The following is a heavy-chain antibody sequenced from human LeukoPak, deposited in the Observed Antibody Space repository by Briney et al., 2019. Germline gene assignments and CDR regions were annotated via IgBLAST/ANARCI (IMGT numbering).Heavy chain of an antibody. V-gene: IGHV3-74*03. CDR3: ISDSEGRSGGDD. J-gene: IGHJ4*01. CDR1: GFRFSAFW. D-gene: IGHD1-26*01. CDR2: ISPDGSTT. Sequence: AGESLRLSCAASGFRFSAFWMHWVRQIPGQGLVWVSRISPDGSTTTYADSVTGRFTISRDNVKNTMYLQMNSLRAEDTAVYYCISDSEGRSGGDDWGQGTQVTVSS.